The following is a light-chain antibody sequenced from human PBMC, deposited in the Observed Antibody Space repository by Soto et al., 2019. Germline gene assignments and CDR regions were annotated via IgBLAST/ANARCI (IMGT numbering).Light chain of an antibody. J-gene: IGLJ2*01. CDR1: SSDIGSYNY. V-gene: IGLV2-14*01. CDR3: QSYDSSLSGYVV. Sequence: QSVLTQAASVSGSPGQSITISCTGTSSDIGSYNYVSWFQQYPGKAPKLIISEVSNRPSGVSTRFSGSKSGITASLAITGLQAEDEADYYCQSYDSSLSGYVVFGGGTKLTVL. CDR2: EVS.